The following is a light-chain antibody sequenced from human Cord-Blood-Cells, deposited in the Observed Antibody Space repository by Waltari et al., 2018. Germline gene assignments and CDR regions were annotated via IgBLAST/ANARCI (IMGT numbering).Light chain of an antibody. V-gene: IGKV3-11*01. J-gene: IGKJ1*01. CDR2: DAS. CDR1: QSVSSY. Sequence: EIVLTQSPATLSLSPGERATLSCRASQSVSSYLAWYQQKPGQAPRLLIYDASNRATVIPARFSGSGSGTDFTLTISSLEPEDFAVYYCQQRSNSPWTFGQGTKVEIK. CDR3: QQRSNSPWT.